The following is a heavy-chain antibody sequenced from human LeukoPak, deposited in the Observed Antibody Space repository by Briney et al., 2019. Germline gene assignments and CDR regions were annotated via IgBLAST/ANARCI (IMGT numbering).Heavy chain of an antibody. Sequence: ASVKVSCKASGYTFTSYDINWVRQATGQGLEWVGWMNPNSGNTGYAQKFQGRVTMTRDTSTSTVYMELSSLRSEDTAVYYCARDRRRIAAAGMIDPWGQGTLVTVSS. V-gene: IGHV1-8*01. CDR3: ARDRRRIAAAGMIDP. CDR2: MNPNSGNT. CDR1: GYTFTSYD. D-gene: IGHD6-13*01. J-gene: IGHJ5*02.